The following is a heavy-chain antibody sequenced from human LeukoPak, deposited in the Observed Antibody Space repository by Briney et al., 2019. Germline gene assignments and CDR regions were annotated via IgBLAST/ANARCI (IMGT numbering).Heavy chain of an antibody. CDR1: GFAFNTYS. D-gene: IGHD2/OR15-2a*01. CDR2: IFSSSTYI. Sequence: SGGSLRLSCAASGFAFNTYSMNWVRQAPGKGLEWVSFIFSSSTYIYYTDSVKGRFTISRDNARNSLYLQMDNLRAEDTGVYYCARDFYDGFALDYWGQGTLVTVSS. J-gene: IGHJ4*02. V-gene: IGHV3-21*03. CDR3: ARDFYDGFALDY.